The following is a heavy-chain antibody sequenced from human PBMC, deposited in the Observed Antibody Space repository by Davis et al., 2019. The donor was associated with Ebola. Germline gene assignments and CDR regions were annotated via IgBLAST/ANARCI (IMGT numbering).Heavy chain of an antibody. V-gene: IGHV3-21*01. CDR2: ISISSSYI. CDR1: GFTFRAYG. CDR3: ARDMGRDIVVVPAAGLDY. J-gene: IGHJ4*02. Sequence: GGSLRLSCAASGFTFRAYGMSWVRQAPGKGLEWVSSISISSSYIYYADSVKGRFTIYRDNAKKSLYLQMNSLRAEDTAVYYCARDMGRDIVVVPAAGLDYWGQGTLVTVSS. D-gene: IGHD2-2*01.